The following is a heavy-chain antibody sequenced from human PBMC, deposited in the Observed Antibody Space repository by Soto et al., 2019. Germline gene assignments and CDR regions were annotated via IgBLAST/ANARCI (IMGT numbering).Heavy chain of an antibody. CDR2: IKSKTDGGTT. CDR3: TTGTQTLPYSSSSLDY. V-gene: IGHV3-15*01. D-gene: IGHD6-6*01. J-gene: IGHJ4*02. CDR1: GITVSERF. Sequence: GGSLRLSCAASGITVSERFMSWVRQAPGKGLEWVGRIKSKTDGGTTDYAAPVKGRFTISRDDSKNTLYLQMNSLKTEDTAVYYCTTGTQTLPYSSSSLDYWGQGTLVTVSS.